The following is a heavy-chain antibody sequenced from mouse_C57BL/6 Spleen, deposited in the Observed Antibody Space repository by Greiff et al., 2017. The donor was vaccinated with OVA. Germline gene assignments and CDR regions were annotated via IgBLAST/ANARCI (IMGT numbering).Heavy chain of an antibody. V-gene: IGHV1-63*01. CDR3: ATFDEGYAMDY. J-gene: IGHJ4*01. CDR1: GYTFTNYW. Sequence: VQVVESGAELVRPGTSVKMSCKASGYTFTNYWIGWAKQRPGHGLEWIGDIYPGGGYTNYNEKFKGKATLTADKSSSTAYMQFSSLTSEDSAIYYCATFDEGYAMDYWGQGTSVTVSS. CDR2: IYPGGGYT.